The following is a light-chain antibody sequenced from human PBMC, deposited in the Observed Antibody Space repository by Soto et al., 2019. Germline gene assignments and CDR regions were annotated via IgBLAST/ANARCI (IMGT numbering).Light chain of an antibody. J-gene: IGLJ2*01. Sequence: QSVLTQPHSASGTPGQRVTISCSGSSSNSGSNTVNWYQQLPGTAPKLLIYSNNQRPSGVPDRFSGSKSGTSASLAISGLQYEDEADYYCAACDDSLNGPVFGGGTKVTVL. CDR3: AACDDSLNGPV. CDR2: SNN. V-gene: IGLV1-44*01. CDR1: SSNSGSNT.